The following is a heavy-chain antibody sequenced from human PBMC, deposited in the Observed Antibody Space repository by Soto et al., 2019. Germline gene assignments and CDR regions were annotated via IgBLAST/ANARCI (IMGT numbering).Heavy chain of an antibody. J-gene: IGHJ4*02. CDR3: ARVNGYSSGWFMGYFDY. V-gene: IGHV1-46*01. D-gene: IGHD6-19*01. Sequence: GASVKVSCKASGYTFTSYYMHWVRQAPGQGLEWMGIINPSGGSTSYAQKFQGRVTMTRDTSTSTVYMELSSLRSEDTAVYYCARVNGYSSGWFMGYFDYWGQGTLVTVSS. CDR2: INPSGGST. CDR1: GYTFTSYY.